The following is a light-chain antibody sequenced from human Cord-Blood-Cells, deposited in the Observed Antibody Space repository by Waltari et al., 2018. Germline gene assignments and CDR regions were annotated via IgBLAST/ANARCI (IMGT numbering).Light chain of an antibody. Sequence: SYELTQPPSVSVSPGQTASITCSGDKLGDKYACWYQQKPGKSPVLVIYHDSKRPAGMPVRFSGSNSGNTATLTISGTQAMDEADYYCQAWDSSAYVVFGGGTKLTVL. V-gene: IGLV3-1*01. J-gene: IGLJ2*01. CDR1: KLGDKY. CDR3: QAWDSSAYVV. CDR2: HDS.